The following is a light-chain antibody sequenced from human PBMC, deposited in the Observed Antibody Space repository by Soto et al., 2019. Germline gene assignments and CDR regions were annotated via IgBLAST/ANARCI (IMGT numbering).Light chain of an antibody. V-gene: IGLV1-40*01. CDR3: QSYDSSLSAFYV. CDR2: GNS. CDR1: SSNNGAGYD. J-gene: IGLJ1*01. Sequence: SVLKQPPSVFWGPGQRGTISRTGGSSNNGAGYDVHWYQQLPGTAPKLLIYGNSNRPSGVPDRFSGSKSGTSASLAITGLQAEDEADYYCQSYDSSLSAFYVFGTGTKVTVL.